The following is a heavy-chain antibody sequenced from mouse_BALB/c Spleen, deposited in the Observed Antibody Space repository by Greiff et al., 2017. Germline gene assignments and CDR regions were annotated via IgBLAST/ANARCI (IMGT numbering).Heavy chain of an antibody. V-gene: IGHV1-14*01. CDR2: INPYNDGT. CDR1: GYTFTSYV. CDR3: ARTDYYGSSSYWYFDV. J-gene: IGHJ1*01. Sequence: VQLQQSGPELVKPGASVKMSCKASGYTFTSYVMHWVKQKPGQGLEWIGYINPYNDGTKYNEKFKGKATLTSDKSSSTAYMELSSLTSEDSAVYYCARTDYYGSSSYWYFDVWGAGTTVTVSS. D-gene: IGHD1-1*01.